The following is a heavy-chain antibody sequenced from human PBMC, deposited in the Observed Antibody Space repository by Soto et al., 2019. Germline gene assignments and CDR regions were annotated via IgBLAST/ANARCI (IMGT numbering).Heavy chain of an antibody. CDR2: ISYDGSNK. V-gene: IGHV3-30-3*01. J-gene: IGHJ6*02. CDR1: GFTFSSYA. Sequence: GGSLRLSCAASGFTFSSYAMHWVRQAPGKGLEWVAVISYDGSNKYYADSVKGRFTISRDNSKNTLYLQMNSLRAEDTAVYYCARGDVDTAMVLDYYGMDVWGQGTTVTVSS. CDR3: ARGDVDTAMVLDYYGMDV. D-gene: IGHD5-18*01.